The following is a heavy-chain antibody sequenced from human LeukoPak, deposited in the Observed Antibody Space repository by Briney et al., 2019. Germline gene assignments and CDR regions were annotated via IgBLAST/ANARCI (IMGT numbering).Heavy chain of an antibody. Sequence: GGSLRLSCAASGFTFSSYAMSWVRQAPGKGLEWVSGISDSGESTYYADSVKGRFTISRDNSKNTLYLQMNRLRAEDTAVYYCAKPWRHSSSWIDYWGQGTLVTVSS. CDR3: AKPWRHSSSWIDY. J-gene: IGHJ4*02. D-gene: IGHD6-13*01. CDR1: GFTFSSYA. CDR2: ISDSGEST. V-gene: IGHV3-23*01.